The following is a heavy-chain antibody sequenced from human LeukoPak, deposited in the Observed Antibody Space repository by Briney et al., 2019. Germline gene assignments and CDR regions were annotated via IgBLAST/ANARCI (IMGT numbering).Heavy chain of an antibody. Sequence: GRSLRLSCAASGFTFDDYAMHWVRQAPGKGLEWVSGISWNSGSIGYADSVKGRFTISRDNSKNTLYLQMNSLRAEDTAVYYCAKDRESGFPDILTALDYWGQGTLVTVSS. CDR2: ISWNSGSI. CDR3: AKDRESGFPDILTALDY. J-gene: IGHJ4*02. CDR1: GFTFDDYA. V-gene: IGHV3-9*01. D-gene: IGHD3-9*01.